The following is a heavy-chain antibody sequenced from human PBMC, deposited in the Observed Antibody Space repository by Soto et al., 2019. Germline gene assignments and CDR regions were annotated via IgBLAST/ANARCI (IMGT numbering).Heavy chain of an antibody. Sequence: PGGSLRLACAASGFTFSSYGMHWVRQAPGKGLEWVAVISYDGSNKYYADSGKGRFTIARDNSKNTLYLQMNSLRAEDTAVYFCIAGYFSCFDYWCPGPLVPVFS. J-gene: IGHJ4*02. D-gene: IGHD3-22*01. V-gene: IGHV3-30*03. CDR1: GFTFSSYG. CDR2: ISYDGSNK. CDR3: IAGYFSCFDY.